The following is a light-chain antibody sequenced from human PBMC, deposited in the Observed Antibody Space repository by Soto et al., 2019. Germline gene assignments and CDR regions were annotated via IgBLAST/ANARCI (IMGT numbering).Light chain of an antibody. J-gene: IGKJ1*01. CDR3: LQDYNYPWT. CDR2: AAS. Sequence: SKITQYPSSLSACEGDRVTITCRASQTISRYLNWYQQRPGKAPNLLIYAASSLQSGVPSRFSGSGSGTDFTITISSLQPEDFATYYCLQDYNYPWTFGQGTKVDIK. CDR1: QTISRY. V-gene: IGKV1-6*01.